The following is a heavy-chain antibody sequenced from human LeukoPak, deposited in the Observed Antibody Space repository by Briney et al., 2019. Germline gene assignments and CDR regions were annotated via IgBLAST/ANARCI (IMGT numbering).Heavy chain of an antibody. CDR3: VRGVWGSYRYGY. J-gene: IGHJ4*02. V-gene: IGHV4-38-2*01. CDR1: GYPISSGHY. Sequence: PSETLSLTCAVSGYPISSGHYWGWIRQPPGKGLEWIGSIYHSGSTYYNPSLKSRVTISVDTSKNQFSLKLNSVTAADTAVYYCVRGVWGSYRYGYWGQGTLVTVSS. CDR2: IYHSGST. D-gene: IGHD3-16*02.